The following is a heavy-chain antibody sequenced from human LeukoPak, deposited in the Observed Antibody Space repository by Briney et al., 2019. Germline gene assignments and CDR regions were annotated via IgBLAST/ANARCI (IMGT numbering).Heavy chain of an antibody. D-gene: IGHD2-15*01. V-gene: IGHV1-8*01. J-gene: IGHJ6*02. CDR1: GYTFTSYD. CDR2: MNPNSGNT. CDR3: AREICGSYYSYYYYGMDV. Sequence: GASVKVSCKASGYTFTSYDINWVRQATGQGLEWMGWMNPNSGNTGYAQKFQGRVTMTRNTSISTAYMELSSLRSEDTAVYYCAREICGSYYSYYYYGMDVWGQGTTVTVSS.